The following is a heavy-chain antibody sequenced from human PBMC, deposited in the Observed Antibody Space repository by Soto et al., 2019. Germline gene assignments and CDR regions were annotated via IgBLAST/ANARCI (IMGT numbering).Heavy chain of an antibody. CDR3: ATVDYGDPQRHWYFDL. V-gene: IGHV1-24*01. CDR2: FDPEDGET. D-gene: IGHD4-17*01. CDR1: GYTLTELS. J-gene: IGHJ2*01. Sequence: ASVKVSCKVSGYTLTELSMHWVRQAPGKGLEWMGGFDPEDGETIYAQKFQGRVTMTEDTSTDTAYMELSSLRSEDTAVYYCATVDYGDPQRHWYFDLWGRGTLVTVSS.